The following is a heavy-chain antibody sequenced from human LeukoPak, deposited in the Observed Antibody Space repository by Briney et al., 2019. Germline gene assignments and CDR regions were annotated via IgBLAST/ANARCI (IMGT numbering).Heavy chain of an antibody. Sequence: GGSLRLSCAASGFTFSSYAMSWVRQAPGKGLEWVSAISGSGGSTYYADSVKGRFTISRDNSKNTLYLQMNSLRAEDTAVYYCAKERDYGDEPNEYFQHRGQGTLVTVSS. CDR2: ISGSGGST. V-gene: IGHV3-23*01. CDR3: AKERDYGDEPNEYFQH. D-gene: IGHD4-17*01. J-gene: IGHJ1*01. CDR1: GFTFSSYA.